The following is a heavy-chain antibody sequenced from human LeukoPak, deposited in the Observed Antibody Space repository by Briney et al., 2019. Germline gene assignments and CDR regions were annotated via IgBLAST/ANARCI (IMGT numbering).Heavy chain of an antibody. J-gene: IGHJ4*02. CDR2: ISGSGGST. D-gene: IGHD3-10*01. Sequence: GGSLRLPCAASGFTFSSYAMSWVRQAPGKGLEWVSAISGSGGSTYYADSVKGRFTISRDNSKNTLYLQMNSLRAEDTAVYYCAKCGLLWFGELTYFDYWGQGTLVTVSS. CDR1: GFTFSSYA. V-gene: IGHV3-23*01. CDR3: AKCGLLWFGELTYFDY.